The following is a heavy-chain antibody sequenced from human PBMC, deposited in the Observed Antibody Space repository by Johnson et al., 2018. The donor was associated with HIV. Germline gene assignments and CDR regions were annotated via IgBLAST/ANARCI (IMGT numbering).Heavy chain of an antibody. CDR3: AREGHGAFDI. V-gene: IGHV3-64*01. CDR1: GFTFSSYA. CDR2: ISSNGGST. Sequence: VQLVESGGGVVQPGRSLRLSCAASGFTFSSYAMHWVRQAPGQGLEYVSAISSNGGSTHYANSVKGRFTISRDNSKNKLYLPMGSLRAEDMAVYYRAREGHGAFDIWGQGTMVTVSS. J-gene: IGHJ3*02.